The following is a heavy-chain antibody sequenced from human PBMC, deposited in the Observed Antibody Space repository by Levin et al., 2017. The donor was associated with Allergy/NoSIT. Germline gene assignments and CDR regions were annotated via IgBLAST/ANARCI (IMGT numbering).Heavy chain of an antibody. CDR2: ISYSESA. J-gene: IGHJ6*02. D-gene: IGHD3-10*01. CDR1: GDSISRGDYY. Sequence: SSETLSLTCSVSGDSISRGDYYWSWIRQHPGEGLEWIGFISYSESAYYNPSLKSRLTVSLDKSKNQFSLKLSSVTVADTAVYYCARDECAWLGECYGMDVWGQGTTVTVSS. CDR3: ARDECAWLGECYGMDV. V-gene: IGHV4-31*03.